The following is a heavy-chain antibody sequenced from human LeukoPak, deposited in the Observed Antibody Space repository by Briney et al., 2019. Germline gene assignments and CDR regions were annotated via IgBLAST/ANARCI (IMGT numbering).Heavy chain of an antibody. V-gene: IGHV3-33*06. CDR1: GSTFSSYG. Sequence: PGGSLRLSCAASGSTFSSYGMHWVRQAPGKGLEWVAVIWYDGSNKYYADSVKGRFPISRDNSKNTLYLQMNSLRAEDTAVYYCAKDDYYDSSGYYHGDDAFDIWGQGTMVTVSS. CDR3: AKDDYYDSSGYYHGDDAFDI. D-gene: IGHD3-22*01. CDR2: IWYDGSNK. J-gene: IGHJ3*02.